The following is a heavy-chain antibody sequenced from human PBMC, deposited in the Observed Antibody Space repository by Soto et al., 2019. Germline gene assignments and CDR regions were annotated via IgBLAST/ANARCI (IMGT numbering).Heavy chain of an antibody. J-gene: IGHJ6*02. Sequence: GGSLRLSCAASGFTFSTYAMNWVRQAPGQGLEWVSAVGGGGSSTYYADSVKGRFTISRDNSKNTLYLQMNSLRAEDTAVYYCAKSQLATRPPYYYYYGMDVWGQGTTVTVSS. CDR3: AKSQLATRPPYYYYYGMDV. CDR2: VGGGGSST. D-gene: IGHD6-6*01. V-gene: IGHV3-23*01. CDR1: GFTFSTYA.